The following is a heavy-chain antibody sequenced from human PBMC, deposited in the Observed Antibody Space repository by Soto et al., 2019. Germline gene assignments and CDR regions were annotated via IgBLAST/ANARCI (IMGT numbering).Heavy chain of an antibody. CDR1: GYTFTSYG. V-gene: IGHV1-18*01. J-gene: IGHJ5*02. CDR3: AREPVAGIWFDP. D-gene: IGHD6-19*01. Sequence: ASVKVSCKASGYTFTSYGISWVRQAPGQGLEWMGWINSYNGNTNYAQKLQGRVTMTTDTSTSTAYMELRSLRSDDTAVYYCAREPVAGIWFDPWGQGTLVNVLL. CDR2: INSYNGNT.